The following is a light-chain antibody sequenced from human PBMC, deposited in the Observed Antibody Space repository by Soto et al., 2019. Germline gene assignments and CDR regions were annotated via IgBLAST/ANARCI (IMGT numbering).Light chain of an antibody. CDR1: RGISSY. CDR3: QQSYSTPVT. V-gene: IGKV1-39*01. J-gene: IGKJ1*01. Sequence: DIHLTQSPSFLSASVGDRVTITCRASRGISSYLAWYQQKPGKAPKLLIYAASSLQSGVPSRFSGSGSGTGFTLTISSLQPEDFATYYCQQSYSTPVTFGQGTKVDIK. CDR2: AAS.